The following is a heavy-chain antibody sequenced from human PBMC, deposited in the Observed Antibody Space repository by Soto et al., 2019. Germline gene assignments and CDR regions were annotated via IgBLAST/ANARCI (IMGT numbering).Heavy chain of an antibody. V-gene: IGHV4-34*02. CDR2: VNHRGST. Sequence: QVQLKQWGAGLLKPSETLSLTCAVNGGSFTGYYWTYIRQSPEKGLEWIGEVNHRGSTTYNPSLKSRVTISFDASDHQFSLNLSSVTAADTAVYYCARAPPFSSFRGFDVWGQGTMVTVSS. CDR3: ARAPPFSSFRGFDV. D-gene: IGHD6-6*01. CDR1: GGSFTGYY. J-gene: IGHJ3*01.